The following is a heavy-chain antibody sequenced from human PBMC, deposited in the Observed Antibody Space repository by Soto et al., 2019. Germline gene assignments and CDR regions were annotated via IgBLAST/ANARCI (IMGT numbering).Heavy chain of an antibody. CDR3: AGEIIAVAGGVYYYYGMDV. Sequence: SETLSLTCTVSGGSIISSSYYWGWIRQPPGKGLEWIGSIYYSGSTYYNPSLKSRVTISVDTSKNQFSLKLSSVTAADTAVYYCAGEIIAVAGGVYYYYGMDVWGQGTTVTVSS. CDR2: IYYSGST. D-gene: IGHD6-19*01. V-gene: IGHV4-39*02. CDR1: GGSIISSSYY. J-gene: IGHJ6*02.